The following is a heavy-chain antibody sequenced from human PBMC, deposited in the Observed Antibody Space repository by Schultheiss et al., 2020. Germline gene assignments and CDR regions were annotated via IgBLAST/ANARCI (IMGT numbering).Heavy chain of an antibody. J-gene: IGHJ6*02. CDR2: IYYSGST. CDR1: GGSISSYY. Sequence: SETLSLTCTVSGGSISSYYWSWIRQPPGKGLEWIGYIYYSGSTNYNPSLKSRVTISVDTSKNQFSLKLSSVTAADTAVYYCARGPLYYYYGMDVWGQGTTVTVYS. V-gene: IGHV4-59*12. CDR3: ARGPLYYYYGMDV.